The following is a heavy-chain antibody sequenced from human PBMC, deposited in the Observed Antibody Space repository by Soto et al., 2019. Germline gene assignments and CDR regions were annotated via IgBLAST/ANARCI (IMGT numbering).Heavy chain of an antibody. Sequence: QVPLVESGGGVVQPGRSLRLSCAASGFTFSSYAMHWVRQAPGKGLEWVAVISYDGSNKYYADSVKGRFTISRDNSKNTLYLQMNSLRAEDTAVYYCAGTFQSGYFDYWGQGTLVTVSS. D-gene: IGHD3-3*01. V-gene: IGHV3-30-3*01. J-gene: IGHJ4*02. CDR1: GFTFSSYA. CDR2: ISYDGSNK. CDR3: AGTFQSGYFDY.